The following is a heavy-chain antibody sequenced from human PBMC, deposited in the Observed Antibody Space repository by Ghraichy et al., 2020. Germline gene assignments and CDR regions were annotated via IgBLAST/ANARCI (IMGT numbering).Heavy chain of an antibody. CDR2: ISYDGTNT. CDR3: AKAMHDILVLSPGLQRIAAKHAFDI. CDR1: GFTFSSYG. D-gene: IGHD2-2*01. Sequence: GGSLRLSCAASGFTFSSYGMHWVRQAPGEGLEWLAVISYDGTNTYYEDSVKGRFTISRDNCKNTLYLQMNSLRAEDTAVYYCAKAMHDILVLSPGLQRIAAKHAFDIWGQGTMVTVSS. V-gene: IGHV3-30*18. J-gene: IGHJ3*02.